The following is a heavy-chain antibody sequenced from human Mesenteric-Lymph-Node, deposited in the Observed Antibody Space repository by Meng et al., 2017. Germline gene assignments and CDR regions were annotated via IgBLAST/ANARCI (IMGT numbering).Heavy chain of an antibody. Sequence: GESLKISCAASGFTFSSYSMNWVRQAPGKGLEWVSSISSSSSYIYYADSVKGRFTISRDNAKNSLYLQMDSLRADDTAVYYCARGSYYYDTNYQSAFEYWGQGTLVTVSS. J-gene: IGHJ4*02. CDR1: GFTFSSYS. V-gene: IGHV3-21*01. D-gene: IGHD3-22*01. CDR3: ARGSYYYDTNYQSAFEY. CDR2: ISSSSSYI.